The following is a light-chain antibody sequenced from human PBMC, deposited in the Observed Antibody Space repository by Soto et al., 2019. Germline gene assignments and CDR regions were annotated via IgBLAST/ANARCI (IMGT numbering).Light chain of an antibody. V-gene: IGKV3-20*01. CDR1: QSVSSSY. CDR2: GAS. CDR3: QQYGSSPPYT. J-gene: IGKJ2*01. Sequence: EIVLTQSPGTLSLSPGERATLSCWASQSVSSSYLAWYQQKPGQAPMLLIYGASTRATGIPDRFSGSGSGTDFTLTISRLEPEDFAVYYCQQYGSSPPYTFGQGTKLEIK.